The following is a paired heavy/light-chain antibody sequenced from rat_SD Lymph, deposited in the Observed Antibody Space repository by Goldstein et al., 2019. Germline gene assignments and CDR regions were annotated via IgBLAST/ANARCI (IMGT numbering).Light chain of an antibody. J-gene: IGKJ2-3*01. CDR3: GQGTQYPLYT. Sequence: DVVMTQTPVSLSVSLGGQVSISCRSSQSLVHNNGNTYLSWYLQKPGQSPQLLIYKVSNRFSGISDRFSGSGSGTDFTLKISRVEPDDLGVYYCGQGTQYPLYTFGAGTKLELK. CDR1: QSLVHNNGNTY. CDR2: KVS. V-gene: IGKV1S21*01.
Heavy chain of an antibody. Sequence: VQLVESGGGLVQPGKSLKLSCSASGFTFSSYGMHWIRQAPGKGLDWVAYISSSSGTVYADAVKGRFTISRDNAKNTLYLQLNSLKSEDTAIYYCARGYFDYWGQGVMVTVSS. V-gene: IGHV5-62*01. CDR3: ARGYFDY. J-gene: IGHJ2*01. CDR2: ISSSSGT. CDR1: GFTFSSYG.